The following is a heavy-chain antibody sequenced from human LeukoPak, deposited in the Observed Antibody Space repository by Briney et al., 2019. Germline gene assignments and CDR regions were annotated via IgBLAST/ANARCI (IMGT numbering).Heavy chain of an antibody. V-gene: IGHV5-51*01. Sequence: HGESLKISCKGSGYSFTSYWIGWVRQMPGKGLEWMGIIYPGDSDTRYSPSFQGQVTISADKSISTAYLQWSSLKASDTAMYYCARPPAAILGGGDYYFDYWGQGTLVTVSS. J-gene: IGHJ4*02. CDR3: ARPPAAILGGGDYYFDY. CDR1: GYSFTSYW. D-gene: IGHD2-2*02. CDR2: IYPGDSDT.